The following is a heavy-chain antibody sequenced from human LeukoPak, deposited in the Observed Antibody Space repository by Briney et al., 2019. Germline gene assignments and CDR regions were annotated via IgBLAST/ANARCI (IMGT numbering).Heavy chain of an antibody. D-gene: IGHD5-12*01. CDR2: TYYRSKWYN. CDR1: GDSVSSNSAA. Sequence: SQTLSLTCAISGDSVSSNSAAWNWIRQSPSRGLEWLGRTYYRSKWYNDYAVSVKSRITINPDTSKNQFSLQLNSVTPEDTAVYYCARVHRVATNSNYYYYYMDVWGKGTTVTVSS. V-gene: IGHV6-1*01. J-gene: IGHJ6*03. CDR3: ARVHRVATNSNYYYYYMDV.